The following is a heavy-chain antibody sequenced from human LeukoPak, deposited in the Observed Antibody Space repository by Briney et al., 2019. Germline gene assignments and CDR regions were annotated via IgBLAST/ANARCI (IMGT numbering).Heavy chain of an antibody. D-gene: IGHD3-10*01. J-gene: IGHJ4*02. V-gene: IGHV3-23*01. Sequence: GGSLRLSCTVSGFSLSSYALSWVRRAPGKGLEWVSATSSSDAGKYYADSVRGRFTISRDNSKNTLYLQMNSLRAEDTAVYYCARVTYGSGTYGAFDYWGQGTLVTVSS. CDR1: GFSLSSYA. CDR2: TSSSDAGK. CDR3: ARVTYGSGTYGAFDY.